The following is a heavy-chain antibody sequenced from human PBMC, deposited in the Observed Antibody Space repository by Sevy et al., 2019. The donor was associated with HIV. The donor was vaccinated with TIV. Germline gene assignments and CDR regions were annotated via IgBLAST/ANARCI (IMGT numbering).Heavy chain of an antibody. CDR1: GFTFSSHA. CDR2: ISDSGTTT. V-gene: IGHV3-23*01. CDR3: ARAFIGGYQQPFDY. J-gene: IGHJ4*02. D-gene: IGHD3-3*02. Sequence: GGSLRLSCAASGFTFSSHAMSWVRQAPGKGLEWVSAISDSGTTTYYEDSVKGRFTISRDNSKNTLYLQMDGLRAEDTAIYYCARAFIGGYQQPFDYWGQRTLVTVSS.